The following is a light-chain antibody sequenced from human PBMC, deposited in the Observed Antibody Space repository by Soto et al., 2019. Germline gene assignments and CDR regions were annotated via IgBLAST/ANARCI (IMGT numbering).Light chain of an antibody. CDR1: QSVSSY. Sequence: EIVLTQSPATLSLSPGQIATLSCRASQSVSSYLAWYQQKPGQAPRLLIYDASNRASGIPARLSGSGSETDFTLTISSLEPEDFAVYYCHQRSNWPPLTFGGGTKVEIK. CDR3: HQRSNWPPLT. CDR2: DAS. V-gene: IGKV3-11*01. J-gene: IGKJ4*01.